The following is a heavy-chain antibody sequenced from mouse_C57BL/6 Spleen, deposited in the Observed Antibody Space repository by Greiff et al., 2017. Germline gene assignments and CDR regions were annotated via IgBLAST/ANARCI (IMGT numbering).Heavy chain of an antibody. CDR2: IYPRSGNT. V-gene: IGHV1-81*01. D-gene: IGHD1-1*01. CDR3: ARGPTVVDTFAY. J-gene: IGHJ3*01. Sequence: VQLQESGAELARPGASVKLSCKASGYTFTSYGISWVKQRTGQGLEWIGEIYPRSGNTYYNEKFKGKATLTADKSSSTAYMELRSLTSEDSAVYFCARGPTVVDTFAYWGQGTLVTVSA. CDR1: GYTFTSYG.